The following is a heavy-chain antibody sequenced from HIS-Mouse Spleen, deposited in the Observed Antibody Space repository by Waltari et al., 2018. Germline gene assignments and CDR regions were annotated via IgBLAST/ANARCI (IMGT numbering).Heavy chain of an antibody. CDR3: ARIAEGYTSGWYAFDY. CDR1: GFSLSTSGMC. CDR2: IDWDDDK. V-gene: IGHV2-70*15. J-gene: IGHJ4*02. D-gene: IGHD6-19*01. Sequence: QVTLRESGPALVKPTQTLTLTCTFSGFSLSTSGMCVSWIRQPPGKALEWLARIDWDDDKYYSTSLKTRLTISRDTSKNQVVLTMTNMDPLDTATYYCARIAEGYTSGWYAFDYWGKGTLVTVSS.